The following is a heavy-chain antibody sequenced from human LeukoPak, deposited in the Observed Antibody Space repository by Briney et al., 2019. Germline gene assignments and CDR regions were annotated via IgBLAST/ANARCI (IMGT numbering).Heavy chain of an antibody. CDR3: AAVRADYYDSSGYYYNY. D-gene: IGHD3-22*01. V-gene: IGHV1-58*02. CDR1: GFTFTSSA. J-gene: IGHJ4*02. CDR2: IVVGSGNI. Sequence: SVKVSCKASGFTFTSSAMQWVRQARGQRLEWIGWIVVGSGNINYAQKFQERVTITRDMSTSTAYMELSSLRSEDTAVYYCAAVRADYYDSSGYYYNYWGQGTLVTVSS.